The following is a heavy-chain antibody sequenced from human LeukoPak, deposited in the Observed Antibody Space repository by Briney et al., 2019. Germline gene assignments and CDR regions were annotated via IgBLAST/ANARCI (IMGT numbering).Heavy chain of an antibody. Sequence: GGSLRLSCAASGFTFINYAMTWVRQAPGKGLEWVSGISCSGGTTYYADSVKGRFTISRDNSKNTLYLQMNSLRAEDAAVYYCARSGSRDYYYYMDVWGKGTTVTISS. D-gene: IGHD6-19*01. CDR1: GFTFINYA. CDR2: ISCSGGTT. CDR3: ARSGSRDYYYYMDV. J-gene: IGHJ6*03. V-gene: IGHV3-23*01.